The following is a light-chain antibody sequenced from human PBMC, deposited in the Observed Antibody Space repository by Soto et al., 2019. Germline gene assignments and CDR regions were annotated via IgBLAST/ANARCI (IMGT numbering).Light chain of an antibody. CDR2: EVT. Sequence: QSVLTQPPSASGSPGQSVTISCTGTSSDVGGYNFVSWYQQHPGKAPTLIIYEVTKRPSGVPDRFSGSKSGNTASLTVSGLQAEDGADYYCSSYSGTNNYVFGTGTKVTVL. J-gene: IGLJ1*01. V-gene: IGLV2-8*01. CDR1: SSDVGGYNF. CDR3: SSYSGTNNYV.